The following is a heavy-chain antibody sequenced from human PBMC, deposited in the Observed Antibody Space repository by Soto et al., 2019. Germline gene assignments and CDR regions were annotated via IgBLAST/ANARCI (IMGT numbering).Heavy chain of an antibody. CDR2: IYPGDSAT. Sequence: PGESLKISCKGPGYSFTSYWIGWVRKMHGKGLEWMGIIYPGDSATRDSPSFQGQVSIAADKSISTAYLQWSSLKASDTAMYYCARRARTYYYYGMDVWGQGTTVTVSS. CDR3: ARRARTYYYYGMDV. J-gene: IGHJ6*02. CDR1: GYSFTSYW. V-gene: IGHV5-51*01.